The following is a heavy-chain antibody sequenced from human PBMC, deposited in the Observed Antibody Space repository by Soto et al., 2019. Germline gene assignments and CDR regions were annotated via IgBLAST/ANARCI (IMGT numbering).Heavy chain of an antibody. CDR2: ISSSGSTI. Sequence: GGSLRLSCAASGFTFSSYEMNWVRQAPGKGLEWVSYISSSGSTIYYADSVKGRFTISRDNAKNSLYLQMNSLRAEDTAVYYCARAPEARIAVAVDAFDIWGQGTMVTVSS. CDR3: ARAPEARIAVAVDAFDI. J-gene: IGHJ3*02. V-gene: IGHV3-48*03. CDR1: GFTFSSYE. D-gene: IGHD6-13*01.